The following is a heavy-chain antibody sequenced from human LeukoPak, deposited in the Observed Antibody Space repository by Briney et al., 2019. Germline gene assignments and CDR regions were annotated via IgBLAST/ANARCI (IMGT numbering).Heavy chain of an antibody. D-gene: IGHD3-22*01. CDR3: AKDGSGYSEYYFDY. J-gene: IGHJ4*02. Sequence: GGSLRLSCAASGFTFSSYSMNWVRQAPGKGLEWVSAISGSGGSTYYADSVKGRFTISRDNSKNTLYLQMNSLRAEDTAVYYCAKDGSGYSEYYFDYWGQGPLVTVSS. CDR1: GFTFSSYS. CDR2: ISGSGGST. V-gene: IGHV3-23*01.